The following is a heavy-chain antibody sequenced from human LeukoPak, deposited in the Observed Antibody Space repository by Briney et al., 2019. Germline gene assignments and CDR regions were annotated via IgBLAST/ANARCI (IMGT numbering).Heavy chain of an antibody. J-gene: IGHJ6*02. Sequence: SETLSLTCTVSGGSISSGGYYWNWIRQHPGKGLEWFGYSFYGGTSYNPSLKSRVTISVDTSKNQFSLKLSSVTAADTAVYYCARAEGMDVWGQGTTITVSS. CDR2: SFYGGT. CDR1: GGSISSGGYY. CDR3: ARAEGMDV. V-gene: IGHV4-31*03.